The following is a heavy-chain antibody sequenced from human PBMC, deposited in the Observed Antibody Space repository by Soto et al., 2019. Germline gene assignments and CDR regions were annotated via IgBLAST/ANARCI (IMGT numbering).Heavy chain of an antibody. CDR3: ARDSMDSYGYLFDY. D-gene: IGHD5-18*01. Sequence: QVQLVESGGGVVQPGRSLRLSCAASGFTFSSYAMHCVRQAPGKGLEWVAVISYDGSNKYYADSVKGRFTISRDNSKNTLDLQMNSLRAEDTAVYYCARDSMDSYGYLFDYWGQGTLVTVSS. J-gene: IGHJ4*02. CDR2: ISYDGSNK. V-gene: IGHV3-30-3*01. CDR1: GFTFSSYA.